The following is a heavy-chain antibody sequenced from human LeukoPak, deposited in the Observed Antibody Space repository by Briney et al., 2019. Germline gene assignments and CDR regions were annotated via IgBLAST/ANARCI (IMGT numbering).Heavy chain of an antibody. D-gene: IGHD5-18*01. J-gene: IGHJ4*02. CDR3: ARERVGYSYGATCFDY. V-gene: IGHV3-21*01. CDR1: GFTSSSYS. CDR2: ISSSSSYI. Sequence: GGSLRLSCAAPGFTSSSYSMNWVRQAPGKGLEWVSSISSSSSYIYYADSVKGRFTISRDNAKNSLYLQMNSLRAEDTAVYYCARERVGYSYGATCFDYWGQGTLVTVSS.